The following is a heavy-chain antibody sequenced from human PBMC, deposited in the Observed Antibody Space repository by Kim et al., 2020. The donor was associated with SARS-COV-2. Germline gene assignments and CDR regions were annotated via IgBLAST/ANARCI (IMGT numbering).Heavy chain of an antibody. CDR1: GFTFSSYA. CDR3: AKDPYSSSWYASYGMDV. V-gene: IGHV3-23*01. CDR2: ISGSGGST. Sequence: GGSLRLSCAASGFTFSSYAMSWVRQAPGKGLEWVSAISGSGGSTYYADSVKGRFTISRDNSKNTLYLQMNSLRAEDTAVYYCAKDPYSSSWYASYGMDVWGQGTTVTVSS. D-gene: IGHD6-13*01. J-gene: IGHJ6*02.